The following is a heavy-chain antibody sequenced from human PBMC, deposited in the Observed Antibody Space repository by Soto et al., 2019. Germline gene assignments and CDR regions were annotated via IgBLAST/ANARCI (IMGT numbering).Heavy chain of an antibody. V-gene: IGHV1-69*12. CDR1: VVTFSSYA. Sequence: QVQRVQSGAEVNKPGSSVKVSCKASVVTFSSYAISWVRQAPGQGLEWMGGIIPIFGTANYAQKFQGRVTITADESTSTAYMELSSLRYEDTAVYYCASHGRQLVDYYYGMEVWGQGTTVTVSS. CDR3: ASHGRQLVDYYYGMEV. J-gene: IGHJ6*02. CDR2: IIPIFGTA. D-gene: IGHD6-6*01.